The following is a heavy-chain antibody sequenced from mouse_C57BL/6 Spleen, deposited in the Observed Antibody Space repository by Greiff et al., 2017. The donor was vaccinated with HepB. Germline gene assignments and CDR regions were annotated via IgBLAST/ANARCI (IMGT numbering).Heavy chain of an antibody. CDR1: GYTFTSYW. J-gene: IGHJ4*01. V-gene: IGHV1-61*01. D-gene: IGHD1-1*01. CDR2: IYPSDSET. Sequence: VQLQQSGAELVRPGSSVKLSCKASGYTFTSYWMDWVKQRPGQGLEWIGNIYPSDSETHYNQKFKDKATLTVDKSSSTAYMQLSILTSEDSAVYYCAREGDLLLRTFLDYWGQGTSVTVSS. CDR3: AREGDLLLRTFLDY.